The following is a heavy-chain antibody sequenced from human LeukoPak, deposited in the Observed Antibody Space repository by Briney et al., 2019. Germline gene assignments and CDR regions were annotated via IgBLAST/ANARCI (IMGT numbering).Heavy chain of an antibody. J-gene: IGHJ5*02. Sequence: PSETLSLTCSVSGGSINSGYWSWIRQPPGKGLEWIGYIYYNGHSNYSPSLKSRVTISLDTSKKQFSLKMSSVTAADTAMYYCARRGSGLAWFDPWGQGTLVTVSS. CDR3: ARRGSGLAWFDP. CDR2: IYYNGHS. D-gene: IGHD2-15*01. CDR1: GGSINSGY. V-gene: IGHV4-59*08.